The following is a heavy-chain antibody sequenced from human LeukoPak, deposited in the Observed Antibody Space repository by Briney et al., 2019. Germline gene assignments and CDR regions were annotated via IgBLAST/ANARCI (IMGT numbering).Heavy chain of an antibody. CDR1: GFTFSSYG. V-gene: IGHV3-7*01. CDR2: IKQDGSEK. D-gene: IGHD6-13*01. J-gene: IGHJ6*03. CDR3: ARVAAAGIYYYYYMDV. Sequence: GGSLRLSCAASGFTFSSYGMSWVRQAPGKGLEWVANIKQDGSEKYYVDSVKGRFTISRDNAKNSLYLQMNSLRAEDTAVYYCARVAAAGIYYYYYMDVWVKGPTVTVSS.